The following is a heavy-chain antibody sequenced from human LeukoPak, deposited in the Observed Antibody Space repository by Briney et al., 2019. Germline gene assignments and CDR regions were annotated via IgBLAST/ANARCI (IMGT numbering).Heavy chain of an antibody. D-gene: IGHD1-26*01. V-gene: IGHV3-30*02. CDR3: ARQVVGATFQYYFDY. J-gene: IGHJ4*02. Sequence: GGSLRLSCAASGFTFSSYGMHWVRQAPGKGLEWVAFIRYDGSNKYYADSVKGRFTISGDNSKNTLYLQMNSLRAEDTAVYYCARQVVGATFQYYFDYWGQGTLVTVSS. CDR2: IRYDGSNK. CDR1: GFTFSSYG.